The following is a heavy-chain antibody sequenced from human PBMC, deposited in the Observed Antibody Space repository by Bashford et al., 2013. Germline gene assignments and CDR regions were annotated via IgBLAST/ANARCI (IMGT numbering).Heavy chain of an antibody. J-gene: IGHJ4*02. Sequence: GGPVRLSCAASGFTFSSYAMGRGSGPGSRGRGWSGSQLLVVVVVAHTTQTSVKGRVHPSPETISKNTLYLQMNSLRAEDTAVYYCARSRGIITARSPPDYWGQGTPWSPVSS. CDR1: GFTFSSYA. D-gene: IGHD1-14*01. CDR3: ARSRGIITARSPPDY. CDR2: LVVVVVA. V-gene: IGHV3-23*01.